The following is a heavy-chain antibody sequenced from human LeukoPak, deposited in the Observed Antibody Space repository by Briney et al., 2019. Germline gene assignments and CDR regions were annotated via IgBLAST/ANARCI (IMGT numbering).Heavy chain of an antibody. CDR1: GFTFSTYW. Sequence: GGSLRLSCTASGFTFSTYWMSWVRQTPEKGLEWVANIKEDVSEEVYVDSVKGRFTISRDNAKSSLYLQMNSLRTEDTAVYYCARDPYSRSWSYGMDVWGQGTTVTVSS. CDR2: IKEDVSEE. V-gene: IGHV3-7*05. D-gene: IGHD6-13*01. J-gene: IGHJ6*02. CDR3: ARDPYSRSWSYGMDV.